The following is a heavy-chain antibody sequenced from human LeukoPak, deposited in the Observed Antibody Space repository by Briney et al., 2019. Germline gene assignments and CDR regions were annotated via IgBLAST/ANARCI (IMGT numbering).Heavy chain of an antibody. J-gene: IGHJ5*02. Sequence: PSETLSLTCTVSGGSISSTSYYWGWIRQPPGKGLEWIGTIDYSGNTYYNESLRCRITISVDTSKNQFSLNLSSVTAADTAVYSCARLPTSRWLSWFDPWGQGTLVTVSS. CDR1: GGSISSTSYY. CDR2: IDYSGNT. D-gene: IGHD6-13*01. CDR3: ARLPTSRWLSWFDP. V-gene: IGHV4-39*01.